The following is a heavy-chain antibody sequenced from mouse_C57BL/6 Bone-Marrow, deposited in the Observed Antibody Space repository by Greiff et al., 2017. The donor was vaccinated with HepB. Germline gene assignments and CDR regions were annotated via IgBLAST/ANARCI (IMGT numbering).Heavy chain of an antibody. J-gene: IGHJ1*03. Sequence: VQLQESGPGLVQPSQSLSITCTVSGFSLTSYGVHWVRQPPGKGLEWLGVIWSGGSTDYNAAFISRLSISKDNSKGQVFFKMNSLQADDTAIYYCAKNDGYYVWYFDVWGTGTTVTVSA. CDR2: IWSGGST. CDR1: GFSLTSYG. CDR3: AKNDGYYVWYFDV. V-gene: IGHV2-4*01. D-gene: IGHD2-3*01.